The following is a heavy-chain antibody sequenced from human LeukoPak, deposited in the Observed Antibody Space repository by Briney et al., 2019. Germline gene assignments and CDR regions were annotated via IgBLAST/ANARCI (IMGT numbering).Heavy chain of an antibody. CDR1: GGSISSGGYY. CDR3: AREGMTTVTIDY. CDR2: IYYSGST. D-gene: IGHD4-11*01. Sequence: SETLSLTCTVSGGSISSGGYYWSWIRQHPGKGLEWIGYIYYSGSTYYNPSLKSRVTISVDTSKNQFPLKLSSVTAADTAVYYCAREGMTTVTIDYWGQGTLVTVSS. V-gene: IGHV4-31*03. J-gene: IGHJ4*02.